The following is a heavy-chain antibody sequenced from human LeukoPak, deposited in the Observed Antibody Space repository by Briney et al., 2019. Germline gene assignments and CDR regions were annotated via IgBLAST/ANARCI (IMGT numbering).Heavy chain of an antibody. CDR1: GFTFSSYS. CDR3: ARDLSSGSYWGSLYGMDV. D-gene: IGHD1-26*01. Sequence: GGSLRLSCAASGFTFSSYSMNWVRQAPGKGLEWVSSIIRSNNYMYYADSVKGRFTISRDNAKNLLFLQINSLSAEDTAVYYCARDLSSGSYWGSLYGMDVWGQGTTVTVSS. V-gene: IGHV3-21*01. CDR2: IIRSNNYM. J-gene: IGHJ6*02.